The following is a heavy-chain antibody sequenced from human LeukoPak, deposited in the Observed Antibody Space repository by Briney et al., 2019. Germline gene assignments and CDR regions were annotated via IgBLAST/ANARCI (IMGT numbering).Heavy chain of an antibody. D-gene: IGHD3-10*01. V-gene: IGHV3-74*01. Sequence: PGGSLRLSCAASGFTFSSHWMHWVRQAPGKGLVWVSRINSDGSSTTYADSVKGRFTISRDNANNTLYLQMDSLRAEDTAVYYCAKDRLRGVIPYYFDYWGQGTLVTVSS. CDR3: AKDRLRGVIPYYFDY. CDR1: GFTFSSHW. CDR2: INSDGSST. J-gene: IGHJ4*02.